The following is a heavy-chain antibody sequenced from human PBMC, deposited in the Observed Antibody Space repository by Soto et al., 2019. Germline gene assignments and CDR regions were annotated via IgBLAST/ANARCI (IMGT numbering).Heavy chain of an antibody. CDR2: ISPYNDYT. J-gene: IGHJ6*02. CDR1: GYTFIRYG. CDR3: AMVDVYVTPSPQDV. V-gene: IGHV1-18*01. D-gene: IGHD3-16*01. Sequence: ASVKVSCKNSGYTFIRYGIAWVRQSPGQGLEWMGWISPYNDYTNYAQNLQGRVTLTTDTSTSTAYMELTSLRSNDTAIYYCAMVDVYVTPSPQDVWGQGTTVTVSS.